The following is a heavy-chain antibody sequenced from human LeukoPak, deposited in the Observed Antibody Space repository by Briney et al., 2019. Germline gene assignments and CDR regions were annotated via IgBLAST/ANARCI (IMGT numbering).Heavy chain of an antibody. J-gene: IGHJ3*02. Sequence: ASVKVSCKASGYTFTGYYMHWVRQAPGQGLEWMGWINPNSGGTNYAQKFQGRVTMTRDTSISTAYMGLSRLRSDDTAVYYCARVRRMVIRPYDAFDIWGQGTMVTVSS. CDR3: ARVRRMVIRPYDAFDI. CDR2: INPNSGGT. D-gene: IGHD3-22*01. CDR1: GYTFTGYY. V-gene: IGHV1-2*02.